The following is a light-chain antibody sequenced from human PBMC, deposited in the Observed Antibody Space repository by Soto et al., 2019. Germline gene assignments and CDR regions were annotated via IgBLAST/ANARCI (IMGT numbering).Light chain of an antibody. CDR2: GAS. Sequence: EIVMTQSPATLSVSPGERATLSCRASQSVGSNLAWYQQKPGQAPRLLIYGASTRATGIPARFSGSGSGTEFTPTISSLQSEDFAIYFCQQYNNWPPDRTFGQGTKGEIK. CDR3: QQYNNWPPDRT. CDR1: QSVGSN. V-gene: IGKV3-15*01. J-gene: IGKJ1*01.